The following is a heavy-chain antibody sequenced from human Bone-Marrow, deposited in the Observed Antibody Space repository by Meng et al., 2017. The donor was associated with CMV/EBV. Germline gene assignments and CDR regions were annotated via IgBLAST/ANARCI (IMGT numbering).Heavy chain of an antibody. Sequence: GDSVSSNSAAWNWIRQSPSRGLEWLGRTYYRSKWYNDYAVSVKSRITINPDTSKNQFSLQLNSVTPEDTAVYYCLRGGGSYYHFDFWGQGTLVTDSS. V-gene: IGHV6-1*01. CDR2: TYYRSKWYN. J-gene: IGHJ4*02. CDR1: GDSVSSNSAA. CDR3: LRGGGSYYHFDF. D-gene: IGHD1-26*01.